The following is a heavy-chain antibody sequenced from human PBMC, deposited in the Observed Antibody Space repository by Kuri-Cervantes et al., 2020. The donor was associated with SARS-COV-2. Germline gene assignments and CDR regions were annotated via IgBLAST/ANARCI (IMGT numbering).Heavy chain of an antibody. Sequence: GESLKISCAASGFTFSSYAMNWVRQAPGKGLEWVSTIPGDGGVTYYTDSVQGRFSISRDNSRNTLYLQMNSLRADDTAVYYCAKVCNWDFDHWGQGVLVTVSS. CDR3: AKVCNWDFDH. CDR1: GFTFSSYA. J-gene: IGHJ5*02. V-gene: IGHV3-23*01. D-gene: IGHD7-27*01. CDR2: IPGDGGVT.